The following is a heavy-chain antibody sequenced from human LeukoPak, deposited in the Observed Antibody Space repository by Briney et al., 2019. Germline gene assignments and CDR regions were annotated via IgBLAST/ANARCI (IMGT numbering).Heavy chain of an antibody. Sequence: SETLSLTCTVSGCSISSSSYYWGWIRQPPGKGLEWIGSIYYSGSTYYNPSLKSRVTISVDTSKNQFSLKLSSVTAADTAVYYCASEIITMVRGMDVWGQGTTVTVSS. CDR2: IYYSGST. V-gene: IGHV4-39*01. CDR3: ASEIITMVRGMDV. D-gene: IGHD3-10*01. CDR1: GCSISSSSYY. J-gene: IGHJ6*02.